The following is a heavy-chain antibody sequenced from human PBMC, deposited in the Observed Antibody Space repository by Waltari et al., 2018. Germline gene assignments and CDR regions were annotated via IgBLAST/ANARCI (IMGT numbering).Heavy chain of an antibody. V-gene: IGHV3-23*01. CDR2: ISGSGGST. D-gene: IGHD2-21*01. J-gene: IGHJ4*02. CDR1: GFTFSSYA. CDR3: AKVRRGGDCFPW. Sequence: EVQLLESGGGLVQPGGSLRLSCAASGFTFSSYAMSWVRQAPGKGLVWVSAISGSGGSTYYADSVKGRFTISRDNSKNTLYLQMNSLRAEDTAVYYCAKVRRGGDCFPWWGQGTLVTVSS.